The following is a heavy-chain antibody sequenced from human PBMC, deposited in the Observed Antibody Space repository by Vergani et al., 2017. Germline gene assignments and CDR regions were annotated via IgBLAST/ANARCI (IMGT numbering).Heavy chain of an antibody. CDR3: ARGYGSGRNGRFDY. CDR1: GFTFSSYS. D-gene: IGHD1-14*01. Sequence: EVQLVESGGGLVQPGGSLRLSCAASGFTFSSYSMNWVRQAPGKGLEWVSYISSSSTIYYADSVKGRFTISRDNAKNSLYLQMNSLRAEDTAVYYCARGYGSGRNGRFDYWGQGTLVTVSS. V-gene: IGHV3-48*01. CDR2: ISSSSTI. J-gene: IGHJ4*02.